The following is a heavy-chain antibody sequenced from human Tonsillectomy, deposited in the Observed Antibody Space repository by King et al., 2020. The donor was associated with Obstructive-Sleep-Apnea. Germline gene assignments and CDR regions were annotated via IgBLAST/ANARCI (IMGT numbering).Heavy chain of an antibody. CDR1: GFTSGDHA. CDR3: ARVPYGSGGYGAY. V-gene: IGHV3-49*03. J-gene: IGHJ4*02. CDR2: IRSKAFGGTT. Sequence: VQLVQSGGGLVQPGRSLNLSCTASGFTSGDHAMSWFRQAPGKGLQWVGLIRSKAFGGTTQYAASVKGRFTISRDDSKSIAYLQMNSLKTEDTAMYYCARVPYGSGGYGAYWGQGTLVTVSS. D-gene: IGHD3-10*01.